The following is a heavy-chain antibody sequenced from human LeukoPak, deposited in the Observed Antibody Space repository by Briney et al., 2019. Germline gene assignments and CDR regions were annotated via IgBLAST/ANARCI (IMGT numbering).Heavy chain of an antibody. J-gene: IGHJ2*01. CDR1: GFTVSSYY. V-gene: IGHV3-11*04. D-gene: IGHD6-19*01. Sequence: GGSLRLSCAASGFTVSSYYMSWIRQPPGKGLDWVAYISRSGSTIYYPASVKGRCTISRENAKNSLYLQMNSLSAEDTAVYYCASVPPGTQWLHPNFYFDLWGGGTPVTVSS. CDR3: ASVPPGTQWLHPNFYFDL. CDR2: ISRSGSTI.